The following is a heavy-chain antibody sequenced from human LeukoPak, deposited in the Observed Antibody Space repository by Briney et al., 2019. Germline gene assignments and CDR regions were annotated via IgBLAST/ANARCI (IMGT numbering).Heavy chain of an antibody. CDR2: ISGSGGST. V-gene: IGHV3-23*01. D-gene: IGHD4-17*01. CDR3: ANEIRPNDY. CDR1: GYSFTSYW. Sequence: GESLKISCKGSGYSFTSYWISWVRQAPGKGLEWVSAISGSGGSTYYADSVKGRFTISRDNSKNTLYLQMYSLRAEDTAVYYCANEIRPNDYWGQGTLVTVSS. J-gene: IGHJ4*02.